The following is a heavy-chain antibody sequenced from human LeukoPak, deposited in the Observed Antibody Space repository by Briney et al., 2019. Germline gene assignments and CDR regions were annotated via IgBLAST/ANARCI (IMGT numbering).Heavy chain of an antibody. J-gene: IGHJ4*02. CDR2: IIPIFGTA. Sequence: AASVKVSCKASGGTFSSYAISWVRQAPGQGLEWMGGIIPIFGTANYVQKFQGRVTITVDESTSTAYMELSSLRSEDTAVYYCAKEADPPTYDFWSGYYPPPPFDYWGQGTLVTVSS. V-gene: IGHV1-69*13. CDR3: AKEADPPTYDFWSGYYPPPPFDY. CDR1: GGTFSSYA. D-gene: IGHD3-3*01.